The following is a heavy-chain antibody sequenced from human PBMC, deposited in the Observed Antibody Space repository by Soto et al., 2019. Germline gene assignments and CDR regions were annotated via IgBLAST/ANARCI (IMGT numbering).Heavy chain of an antibody. CDR2: IIPIFGTA. CDR1: GGTFSSYA. V-gene: IGHV1-69*06. CDR3: ARVGCSGGSCYSHYYYYGMDV. Sequence: QVQLVQSGAEVKKPGSSVKVSCKASGGTFSSYAISWVRQAPGQGLEWMGGIIPIFGTANYAQKFQGRVTITADKSTRTAYMELSSLRSEDTAVYYCARVGCSGGSCYSHYYYYGMDVWGQGTTVTVSS. D-gene: IGHD2-15*01. J-gene: IGHJ6*02.